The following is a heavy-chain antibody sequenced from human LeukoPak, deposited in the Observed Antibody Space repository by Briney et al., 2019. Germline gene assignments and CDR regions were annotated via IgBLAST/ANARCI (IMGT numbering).Heavy chain of an antibody. D-gene: IGHD3-16*01. CDR1: GFTFSSYW. J-gene: IGHJ4*02. V-gene: IGHV3-7*01. Sequence: QPGGSLRLSCAASGFTFSSYWMSWVRQAPGKGLEWVANIKQDGSEKSYVDSVKGRFTISRDNAKNSLYLQMNSLRAEDTAVYYCARDSTWGGIYFDYWGQGTLVTVSS. CDR3: ARDSTWGGIYFDY. CDR2: IKQDGSEK.